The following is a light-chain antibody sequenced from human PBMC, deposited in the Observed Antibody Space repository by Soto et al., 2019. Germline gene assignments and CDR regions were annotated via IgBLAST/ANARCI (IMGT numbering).Light chain of an antibody. Sequence: QSALTQPPSASGSPGQSVTMSCTGTSSDVGAYNYVSWYQQHPGKAPKLMIYEVTNRPSGVPDRFSASKSGNTASLTVSGLQAEDEADYFCSSYAGFNNFVFGTGTKVTVL. CDR1: SSDVGAYNY. V-gene: IGLV2-8*01. CDR2: EVT. CDR3: SSYAGFNNFV. J-gene: IGLJ1*01.